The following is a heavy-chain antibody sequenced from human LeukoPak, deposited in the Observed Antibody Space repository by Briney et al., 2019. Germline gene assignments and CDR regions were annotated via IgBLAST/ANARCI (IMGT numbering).Heavy chain of an antibody. CDR3: ARAVGATHDAFDI. D-gene: IGHD1-26*01. J-gene: IGHJ3*02. Sequence: ASVKVSCKASGYTFTGYYMHWVRQAPGQGLEWMGWINPNSGGTNYAQKFQGRVTMTRDTSISTAYMELSRLRSDDTAVYYCARAVGATHDAFDIWGQGTMVTVSS. V-gene: IGHV1-2*02. CDR2: INPNSGGT. CDR1: GYTFTGYY.